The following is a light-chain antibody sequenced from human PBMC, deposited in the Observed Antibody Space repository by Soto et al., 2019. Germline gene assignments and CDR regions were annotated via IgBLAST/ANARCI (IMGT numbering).Light chain of an antibody. Sequence: QSVLTQPASVSGSPGQSITISCTGTSSDIGDSNYVSWYQQHPGKAHKLVIYDISNRPSGVSNRFSGSKSANTASLTISGLHAEDEADYCCSSFRSISTSYVFGTGTKVTVL. CDR3: SSFRSISTSYV. V-gene: IGLV2-14*03. J-gene: IGLJ1*01. CDR2: DIS. CDR1: SSDIGDSNY.